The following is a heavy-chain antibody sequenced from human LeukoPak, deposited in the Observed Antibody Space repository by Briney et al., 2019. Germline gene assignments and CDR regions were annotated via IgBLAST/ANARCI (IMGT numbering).Heavy chain of an antibody. V-gene: IGHV4-30-4*08. CDR1: GGSVSGSGYA. D-gene: IGHD4-17*01. J-gene: IGHJ4*02. CDR3: ARDLYGDYGLDY. Sequence: SQTLSLTCAVTGGSVSGSGYAWNWFRQPPGKGLEWIGYIYYSGSTYYDPSLKSRVTISVDTSKNQFSLKLSSVTAADTAVYYCARDLYGDYGLDYWGQGTLVTVSS. CDR2: IYYSGST.